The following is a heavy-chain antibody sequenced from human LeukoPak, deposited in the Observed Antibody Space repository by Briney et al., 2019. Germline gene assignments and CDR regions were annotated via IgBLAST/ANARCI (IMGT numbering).Heavy chain of an antibody. CDR1: GFTFSSYW. CDR3: ARVVVAAVRAFDI. CDR2: INSDGSST. J-gene: IGHJ3*02. Sequence: PGGSLRLSCAASGFTFSSYWMHWVRQAPGKGLVWVSRINSDGSSTSYADSVKGRFTISRDNAKSTLYLQMNSLRAEDTAVYYCARVVVAAVRAFDIWGQGTMVTVSS. D-gene: IGHD2-15*01. V-gene: IGHV3-74*01.